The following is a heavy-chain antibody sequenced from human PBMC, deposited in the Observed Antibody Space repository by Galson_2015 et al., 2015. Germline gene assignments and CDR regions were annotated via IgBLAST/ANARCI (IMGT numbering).Heavy chain of an antibody. Sequence: SLRLSCAASGFTFSIYGMSWVRQAPGKGLEWVSGISGSGGGTDYADSVRGRFTISRDNSKNTLYLQMNSLRAEDTAVYYCARDPYCRNSTCRIPHWGQGALVTVSS. CDR1: GFTFSIYG. V-gene: IGHV3-23*01. J-gene: IGHJ4*02. CDR2: ISGSGGGT. CDR3: ARDPYCRNSTCRIPH. D-gene: IGHD2-15*01.